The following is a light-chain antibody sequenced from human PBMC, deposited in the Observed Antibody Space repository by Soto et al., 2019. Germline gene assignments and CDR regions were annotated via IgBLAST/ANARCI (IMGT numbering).Light chain of an antibody. CDR2: DVS. V-gene: IGLV2-14*01. CDR3: SSYTSSSTLGRV. CDR1: SSDVGGYNY. J-gene: IGLJ2*01. Sequence: QSALTQPASVSGSPGQSITISCTGTSSDVGGYNYVSWYQQHPGKAPKHMIYDVSNRPSGVSNRFSGSKSGNTASLTISGLQAEDEADYYCSSYTSSSTLGRVFGGGTKLTVL.